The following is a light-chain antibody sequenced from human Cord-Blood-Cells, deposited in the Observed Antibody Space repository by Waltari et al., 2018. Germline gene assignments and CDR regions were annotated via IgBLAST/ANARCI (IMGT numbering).Light chain of an antibody. J-gene: IGKJ2*01. CDR1: QSVSSY. V-gene: IGKV3-11*01. Sequence: EIALTQSPATLSLSPGESATLSCRASQSVSSYLAWYQQKPGQAPRLLIYDASNRATGIPARFSGSGSGTDFTLTISSLEPEDFAVYYCQQRSNWPRYTFGQGTKLEIK. CDR3: QQRSNWPRYT. CDR2: DAS.